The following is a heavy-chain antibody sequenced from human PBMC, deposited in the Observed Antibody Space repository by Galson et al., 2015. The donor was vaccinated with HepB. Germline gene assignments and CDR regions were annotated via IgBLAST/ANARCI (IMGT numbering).Heavy chain of an antibody. CDR3: VAYYYDSSGYYYADYYYYGMDV. V-gene: IGHV3-53*04. J-gene: IGHJ6*02. Sequence: SLRLSCAASGFTVSSNYMSWVRQAPGKGLEWVSVIYSGGSTYYADSVKGRFTISRHNSKNTLYLQMNSLRAEDTAVYYCVAYYYDSSGYYYADYYYYGMDVWGQGTTVTVSS. CDR1: GFTVSSNY. D-gene: IGHD3-22*01. CDR2: IYSGGST.